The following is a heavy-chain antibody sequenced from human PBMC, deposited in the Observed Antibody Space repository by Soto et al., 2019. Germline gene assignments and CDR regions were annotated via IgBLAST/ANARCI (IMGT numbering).Heavy chain of an antibody. V-gene: IGHV3-33*01. CDR1: GFTFRNYG. CDR3: ARDIRSAYFDY. D-gene: IGHD2-21*01. CDR2: IWCDGSNK. J-gene: IGHJ4*02. Sequence: QVQLVESGGGVVQPGTSLRLSCAASGFTFRNYGMHWVRQAPGKGLEWVAVIWCDGSNKYYADSVKGRFTISRDNSENTLYLQMNSLRAEDTAVYYCARDIRSAYFDYWGQGTLVTVSS.